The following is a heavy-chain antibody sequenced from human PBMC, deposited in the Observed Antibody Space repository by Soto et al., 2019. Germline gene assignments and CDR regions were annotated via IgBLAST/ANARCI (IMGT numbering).Heavy chain of an antibody. Sequence: QVQLVESGGGVVQPGRSLRLSCAASGFTVRNYGMHWVRQAPAKGLEWVALVWYDGGNKNYVDSVKGRFTISRDNSKNTLYLRMNSLRDEDRAVYYCVRAAGFSGYDYVYYYGMDVWGDGTAVTVSS. CDR2: VWYDGGNK. V-gene: IGHV3-33*01. D-gene: IGHD5-12*01. J-gene: IGHJ6*04. CDR3: VRAAGFSGYDYVYYYGMDV. CDR1: GFTVRNYG.